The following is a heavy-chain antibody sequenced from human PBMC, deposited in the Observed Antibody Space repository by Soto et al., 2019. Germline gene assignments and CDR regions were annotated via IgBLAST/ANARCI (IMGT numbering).Heavy chain of an antibody. V-gene: IGHV3-30-3*01. D-gene: IGHD3-3*01. CDR3: ARDKRDLGLLEWSYYFDY. Sequence: QVPLVESGGGVVQPGRSLRLSCAASGFTFSSCAMHWVRQAPGKGLEWVALISYDGSNKYYADSVKGRFTISRDNYKNPLYLQMNSLRAEDTAVYYCARDKRDLGLLEWSYYFDYWGQGTLVTVSS. CDR1: GFTFSSCA. J-gene: IGHJ4*02. CDR2: ISYDGSNK.